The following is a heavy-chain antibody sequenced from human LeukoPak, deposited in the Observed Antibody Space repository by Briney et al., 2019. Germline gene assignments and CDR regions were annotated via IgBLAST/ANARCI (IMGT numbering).Heavy chain of an antibody. CDR2: INPNSGGT. J-gene: IGHJ4*02. CDR1: GYTFTGYY. CDR3: ATQTGTTLAQDD. D-gene: IGHD1-7*01. Sequence: ASVKVSCKASGYTFTGYYMHWVRQAPGQGLEWMGWINPNSGGTNYAQKFQGRVTMTRDTSTSTVYMELSSLRSEDTAVYYCATQTGTTLAQDDWGQGTLVTVSS. V-gene: IGHV1-2*02.